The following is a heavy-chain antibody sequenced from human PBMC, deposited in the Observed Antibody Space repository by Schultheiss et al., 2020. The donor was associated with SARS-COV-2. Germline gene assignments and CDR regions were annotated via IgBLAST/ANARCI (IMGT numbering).Heavy chain of an antibody. V-gene: IGHV4-59*01. CDR3: ARGHQSEYYYDSSGYYPFDY. CDR1: GGYISSYY. CDR2: VYFSGST. Sequence: SETLSLTCTVSGGYISSYYWSWIRQAPGKGLEWIGCVYFSGSTNYNPSLKSRVTMSVDTSKNRISLRLTSVTAADTAVYYCARGHQSEYYYDSSGYYPFDYWGQGTLVTVST. D-gene: IGHD3-22*01. J-gene: IGHJ4*02.